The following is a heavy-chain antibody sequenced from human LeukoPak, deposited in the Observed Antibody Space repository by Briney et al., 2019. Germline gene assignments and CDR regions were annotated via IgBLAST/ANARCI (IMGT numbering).Heavy chain of an antibody. CDR2: FDPEDGET. CDR3: ATTNYGSGSYYPDY. Sequence: ASVKVSCKVSGYTLTELSMHWVRQAPGKGLEWMGVFDPEDGETIYAQKFQGRVTMTEDTSTDTAYMELSSLRSEDTAVYYCATTNYGSGSYYPDYWGQRTLVTVSS. D-gene: IGHD3-10*01. CDR1: GYTLTELS. J-gene: IGHJ4*02. V-gene: IGHV1-24*01.